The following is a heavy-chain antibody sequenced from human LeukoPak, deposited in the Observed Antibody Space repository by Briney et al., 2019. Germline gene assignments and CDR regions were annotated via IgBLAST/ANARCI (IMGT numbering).Heavy chain of an antibody. J-gene: IGHJ4*02. Sequence: GGSLRLSCAAPGFTFSSYAMSWVRQAPGKGLEWVSAISGSGGSTYYADSVKGRFTISRDNSKNTLYLQMNSLRAEDTAVYYCASYDFWSGFGYYWGQGTLVTVSS. CDR3: ASYDFWSGFGYY. D-gene: IGHD3-3*01. V-gene: IGHV3-23*01. CDR1: GFTFSSYA. CDR2: ISGSGGST.